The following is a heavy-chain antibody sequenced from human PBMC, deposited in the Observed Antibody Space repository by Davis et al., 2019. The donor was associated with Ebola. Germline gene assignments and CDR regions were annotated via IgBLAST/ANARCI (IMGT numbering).Heavy chain of an antibody. CDR3: ASTNPGYSSSWYGY. Sequence: MPGGSLRLSCAVYGGSFSGYYWSWIRQPPGKGLEWIGEINHSGSTNYNPSLKSRVTISVDTSKNQFSLKLSSVTAADTAVYYCASTNPGYSSSWYGYWGQGTLVTVSS. D-gene: IGHD6-13*01. J-gene: IGHJ4*02. CDR1: GGSFSGYY. V-gene: IGHV4-34*01. CDR2: INHSGST.